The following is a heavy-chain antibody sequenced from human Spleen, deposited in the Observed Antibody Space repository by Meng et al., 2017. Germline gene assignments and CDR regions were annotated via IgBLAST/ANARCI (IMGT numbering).Heavy chain of an antibody. V-gene: IGHV3-7*01. D-gene: IGHD3-10*01. CDR3: ARNMVRGVIGYDYYYYGMDV. J-gene: IGHJ6*02. CDR2: IKQDGSEK. CDR1: GFTFSSYW. Sequence: GESLKISCAASGFTFSSYWMRWVRQAPGKGLEWVANIKQDGSEKYYVDSVKGRFTISRDNAKNSLYLQMNSLRAEDTAVYYCARNMVRGVIGYDYYYYGMDVWGQGTTVTVSS.